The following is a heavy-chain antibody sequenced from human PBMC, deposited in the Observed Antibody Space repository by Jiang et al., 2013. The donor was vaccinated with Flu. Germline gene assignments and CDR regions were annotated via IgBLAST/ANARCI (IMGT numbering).Heavy chain of an antibody. J-gene: IGHJ6*03. CDR1: GFTFTNYA. CDR3: ARGAEDYVAEVPAAIGGSPYYYYMDV. CDR2: IWYDGSNK. Sequence: VQLVESGGGVVQPGRSLRLSCAASGFTFTNYAMLWVRQAPGKGLEWVAVIWYDGSNKYYADSVKGRFTISRDNSKNTLYLQMNSLRAEDTAVYYCARGAEDYVAEVPAAIGGSPYYYYMDVWGKRTTVTVSS. V-gene: IGHV3-33*01. D-gene: IGHD2-2*02.